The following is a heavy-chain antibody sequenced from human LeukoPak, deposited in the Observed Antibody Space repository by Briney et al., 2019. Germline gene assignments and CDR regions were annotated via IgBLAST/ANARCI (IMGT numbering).Heavy chain of an antibody. CDR3: AKDFRPIVY. CDR2: ISGSGGST. Sequence: GGSLRLSCAASGFTFSSYAMNWVRQAPGKGLEWVSAISGSGGSTYYADSVKGRLTISRDNSKNTLYLQMNSLRAEDTALYYCAKDFRPIVYWGQGTLVTVSS. J-gene: IGHJ4*02. V-gene: IGHV3-23*01. CDR1: GFTFSSYA.